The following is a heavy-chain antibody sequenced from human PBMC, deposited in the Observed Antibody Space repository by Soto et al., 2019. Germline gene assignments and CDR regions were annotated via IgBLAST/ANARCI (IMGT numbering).Heavy chain of an antibody. V-gene: IGHV3-15*07. J-gene: IGHJ6*02. CDR3: TTDCSGGSCLEYYYYGMDV. Sequence: GGSLRLSCAASGFTFSNAWMNWVRQAPGKGLEWVGRIKSKTDGGTTDYAAPVKGRFTISRDDSKNTLYLQMNSLKTEDTAVYYCTTDCSGGSCLEYYYYGMDVWGQGTTVTVSS. CDR2: IKSKTDGGTT. CDR1: GFTFSNAW. D-gene: IGHD2-15*01.